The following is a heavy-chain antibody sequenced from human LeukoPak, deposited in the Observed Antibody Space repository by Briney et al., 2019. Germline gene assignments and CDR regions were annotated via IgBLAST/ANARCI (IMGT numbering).Heavy chain of an antibody. CDR2: ISSSGTTI. V-gene: IGHV3-48*04. CDR1: GFTFSSYG. CDR3: ARDGSGYNYGRRGYFDY. J-gene: IGHJ4*02. Sequence: GGSLRLSCAASGFTFSSYGMHWVRQAPGKGLEWVSYISSSGTTIYYADSVNGRFTISRDNAKNSLYLQMNSLRVEDTAVYYCARDGSGYNYGRRGYFDYWGQGTLVTVSS. D-gene: IGHD5-18*01.